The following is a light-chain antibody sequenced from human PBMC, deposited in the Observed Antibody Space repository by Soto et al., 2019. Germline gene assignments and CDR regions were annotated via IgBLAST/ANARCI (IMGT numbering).Light chain of an antibody. V-gene: IGKV3-20*01. CDR2: GAS. CDR3: HSYDKWPPGT. Sequence: EIVLTQSPDTLSLSPGERATLSCRASQSVRNNLAWYQQKPGQAPRLLIHGASRRAAGIPDRFSGSGSGTDFTLTISRLEPEDFAVYFCHSYDKWPPGTFGQGTKVDIK. J-gene: IGKJ1*01. CDR1: QSVRNN.